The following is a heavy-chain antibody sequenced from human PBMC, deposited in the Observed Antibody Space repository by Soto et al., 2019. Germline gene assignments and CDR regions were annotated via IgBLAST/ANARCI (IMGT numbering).Heavy chain of an antibody. J-gene: IGHJ4*02. Sequence: GGSLRLSCAASGFTFSSYSMNWVRQAPGKGLEWVSSISSSSSYIYYADSVKGRFTISRDNAKNSLYLQMNSLRAEDTAVYYCATELRFGELWDYWGQGTLVTVSS. V-gene: IGHV3-21*01. CDR3: ATELRFGELWDY. CDR1: GFTFSSYS. CDR2: ISSSSSYI. D-gene: IGHD3-10*01.